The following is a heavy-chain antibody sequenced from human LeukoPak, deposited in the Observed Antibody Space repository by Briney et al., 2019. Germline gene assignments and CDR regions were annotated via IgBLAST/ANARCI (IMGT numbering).Heavy chain of an antibody. D-gene: IGHD3-10*01. J-gene: IGHJ6*03. CDR1: GGTFSSYA. Sequence: GASVKVSCKASGGTFSSYAIGWVRQAPGQGLEWMGGIIPIFGTANYAQKFQGRVTITADKSTSTAYMELSSLRSEDTAVYYCARDSAGYMDVWGKGTTVTISS. CDR3: ARDSAGYMDV. CDR2: IIPIFGTA. V-gene: IGHV1-69*06.